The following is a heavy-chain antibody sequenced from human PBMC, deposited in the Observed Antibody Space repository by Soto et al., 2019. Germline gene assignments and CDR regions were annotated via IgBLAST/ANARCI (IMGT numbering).Heavy chain of an antibody. Sequence: QVQLVESGGGVVQPGRSLRLSCAASGLTFSRYGMHWVRQAPGKGLEWVVGIRYDGSNQYYADSVKGRFTISRDNSKNTLNLQMNSLRAEDTAVYYCARDRDYDSSGHSNWYFDLWGRGTLVTVSS. J-gene: IGHJ2*01. V-gene: IGHV3-33*01. CDR1: GLTFSRYG. D-gene: IGHD3-22*01. CDR2: IRYDGSNQ. CDR3: ARDRDYDSSGHSNWYFDL.